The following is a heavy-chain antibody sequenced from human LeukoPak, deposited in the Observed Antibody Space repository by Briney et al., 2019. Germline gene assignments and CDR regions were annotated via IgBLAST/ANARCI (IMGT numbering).Heavy chain of an antibody. D-gene: IGHD1-26*01. Sequence: PGGSLRLSCAASGFTFSIYSMNWVRQAPGKGLECVSYISSSSSTIYYADSVKGRFTISRDNAKNSLYLQMNSLRAEDTAVYYCARSSGYSGLAFDYWGQGTLVTVCS. V-gene: IGHV3-48*01. J-gene: IGHJ4*02. CDR2: ISSSSSTI. CDR3: ARSSGYSGLAFDY. CDR1: GFTFSIYS.